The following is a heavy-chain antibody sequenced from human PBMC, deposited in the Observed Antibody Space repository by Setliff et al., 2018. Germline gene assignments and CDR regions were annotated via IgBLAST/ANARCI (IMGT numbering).Heavy chain of an antibody. Sequence: NPSETLSLTCAVSGYSISSGYYWGWIRQPPGKGLEWIGSIYHSGSTYYNPSLKSRVTISVDTSKNQFSLKLSSVTAADTAVYYCARTDDYYNFYAYWGQGTLVTVSS. J-gene: IGHJ4*02. D-gene: IGHD3-3*01. CDR1: GYSISSGYY. CDR3: ARTDDYYNFYAY. V-gene: IGHV4-38-2*01. CDR2: IYHSGST.